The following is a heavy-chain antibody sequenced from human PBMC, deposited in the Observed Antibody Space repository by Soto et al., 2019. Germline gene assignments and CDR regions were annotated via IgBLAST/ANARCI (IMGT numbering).Heavy chain of an antibody. CDR2: IYYSGST. Sequence: PSETLSLTCTVSGGSISSGGYYWSWIRQHPGKGLEWIGYIYYSGSTYYNPSLKGRVTISVDTSKNQFSLKLSSVTAADTAVYYCARAPKTTVTTYWFDPWGQGTLVTVSS. J-gene: IGHJ5*02. CDR3: ARAPKTTVTTYWFDP. D-gene: IGHD4-4*01. V-gene: IGHV4-31*03. CDR1: GGSISSGGYY.